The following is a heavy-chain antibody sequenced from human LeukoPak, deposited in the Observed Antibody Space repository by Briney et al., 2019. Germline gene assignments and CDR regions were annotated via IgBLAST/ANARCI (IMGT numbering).Heavy chain of an antibody. CDR2: IIPILGIA. V-gene: IGHV1-69*04. J-gene: IGHJ6*02. CDR1: GGTFSSYA. Sequence: SVKVSCKASGGTFSSYAISWVRQAPGLGLEWMGRIIPILGIANYAQKFQGRVTITADKSTSTAYMELSSLRSEDTAVYYCARCISGSGSYYNAHYYYGMDVWGQGTTVTVSS. CDR3: ARCISGSGSYYNAHYYYGMDV. D-gene: IGHD3-10*01.